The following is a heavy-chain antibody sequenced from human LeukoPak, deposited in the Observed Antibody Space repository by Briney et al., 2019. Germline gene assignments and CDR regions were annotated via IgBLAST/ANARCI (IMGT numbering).Heavy chain of an antibody. CDR2: IHPSGST. CDR3: ARVGYSYVINDWSRTGLGAYPTKYYYHMDV. V-gene: IGHV4-34*01. D-gene: IGHD5-18*01. CDR1: GGSFSDYY. Sequence: PSETLSLTCAVYGGSFSDYYWGWIRQPPGKGLEWIGEIHPSGSTNYSPSLKSRVTISLDASKNQFSLRLSSVAAADTAVYFCARVGYSYVINDWSRTGLGAYPTKYYYHMDVWDKGTTVPVSS. J-gene: IGHJ6*03.